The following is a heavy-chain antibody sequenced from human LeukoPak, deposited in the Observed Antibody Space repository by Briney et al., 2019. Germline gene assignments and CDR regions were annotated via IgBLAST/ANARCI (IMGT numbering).Heavy chain of an antibody. CDR2: ISGSAHKI. CDR3: AGRVTGYSSGYVH. V-gene: IGHV3-23*01. Sequence: GGSLRLSCVASGFTFSDYAMSWVRQAPEKGLDWVSVISGSAHKIRYADSVKGRFTISRDNSENTVYLQMNNLRAEDTALYYCAGRVTGYSSGYVHWGQGTLVTVSS. J-gene: IGHJ4*02. CDR1: GFTFSDYA. D-gene: IGHD5-18*01.